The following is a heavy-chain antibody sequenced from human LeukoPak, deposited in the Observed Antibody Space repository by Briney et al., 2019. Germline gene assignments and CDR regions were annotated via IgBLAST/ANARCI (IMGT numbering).Heavy chain of an antibody. CDR2: ISSDGRST. CDR3: ARISLSGWVNDH. D-gene: IGHD6-19*01. J-gene: IGHJ4*02. CDR1: GFTFSSHW. Sequence: GGSLRLSCAASGFTFSSHWMHWVRQAPGKGLVWVTRISSDGRSTSYADSAKGRFTISRDNAKNTLYLRMSSLRAEDTAMYYCARISLSGWVNDHWGQGTLVTVSS. V-gene: IGHV3-74*01.